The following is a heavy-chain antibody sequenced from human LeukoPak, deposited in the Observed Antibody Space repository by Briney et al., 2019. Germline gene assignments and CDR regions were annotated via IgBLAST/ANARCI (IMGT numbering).Heavy chain of an antibody. V-gene: IGHV3-30*02. Sequence: RGSLRLSCAASGFTFSSYGMHWVRQAPGRGLEWVAFIRYDGSNKYYADSVKGRFTISRDNSKNTLYLQMNSLRAEDTAVYYCAKAGQLGDGYYYMDVWGKGTTVTVSS. D-gene: IGHD1-1*01. CDR2: IRYDGSNK. CDR3: AKAGQLGDGYYYMDV. CDR1: GFTFSSYG. J-gene: IGHJ6*03.